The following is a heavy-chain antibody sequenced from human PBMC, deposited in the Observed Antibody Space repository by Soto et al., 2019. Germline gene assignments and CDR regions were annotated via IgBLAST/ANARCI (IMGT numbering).Heavy chain of an antibody. J-gene: IGHJ2*01. Sequence: GASVKVSCKASGGTFSNYAISWVRQAPGQGPEWMGGIIPIFGTANYAQKFQGRVTITADESTTTAYMELSSLRSEDTAVYYCAQTLGSAVSGPGRFDLWGRGTLVTVSS. CDR3: AQTLGSAVSGPGRFDL. V-gene: IGHV1-69*13. D-gene: IGHD6-19*01. CDR2: IIPIFGTA. CDR1: GGTFSNYA.